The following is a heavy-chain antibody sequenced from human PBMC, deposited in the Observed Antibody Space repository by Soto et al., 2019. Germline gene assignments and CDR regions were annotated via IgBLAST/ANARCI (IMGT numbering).Heavy chain of an antibody. Sequence: GASVKVSCKASGYTFPRYAMNWVRQAPGLSPEWMGWINPGNGNTKYSQRFQGRVTITRDTSASTAYMELSSLTSEDTAVYYCARRGALTSYYYGYYFDYWGQGTLVTVSS. V-gene: IGHV1-3*01. D-gene: IGHD3-9*01. CDR1: GYTFPRYA. CDR2: INPGNGNT. CDR3: ARRGALTSYYYGYYFDY. J-gene: IGHJ4*02.